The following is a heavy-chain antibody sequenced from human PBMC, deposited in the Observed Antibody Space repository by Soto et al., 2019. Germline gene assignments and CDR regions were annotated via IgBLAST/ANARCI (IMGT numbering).Heavy chain of an antibody. CDR3: AGGGPPPVMVIATWLMFAF. Sequence: LVESGGGVVQPGRSLRLSCAASGFSFSTSAMHWVRQAPGKGLEWVAAISSDGRKRHYADSVRGRFTISRDNSNNTLFLQMNSLRREDTAVYYCAGGGPPPVMVIATWLMFAFWGQGTLVSVSS. V-gene: IGHV3-30*04. J-gene: IGHJ4*02. CDR2: ISSDGRKR. D-gene: IGHD3-16*02. CDR1: GFSFSTSA.